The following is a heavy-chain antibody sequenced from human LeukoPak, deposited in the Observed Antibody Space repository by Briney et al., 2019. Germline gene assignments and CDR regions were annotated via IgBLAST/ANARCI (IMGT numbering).Heavy chain of an antibody. Sequence: SETLSPTCTVSGGSISSYYWSWIRQPPGKGLEWIGYIYYSGSTNYNPSLESRVTISVDTSKNQFSLKLSSVTAADTAVYYCARGCSSTSCYAPHNWFDPWGQGTLVTVSS. CDR3: ARGCSSTSCYAPHNWFDP. V-gene: IGHV4-59*01. J-gene: IGHJ5*02. D-gene: IGHD2-2*01. CDR1: GGSISSYY. CDR2: IYYSGST.